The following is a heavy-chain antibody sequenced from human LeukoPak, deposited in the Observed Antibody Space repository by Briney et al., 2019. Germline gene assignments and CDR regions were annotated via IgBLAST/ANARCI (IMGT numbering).Heavy chain of an antibody. CDR3: ARTFWDKSNGYDYYFDY. D-gene: IGHD5-12*01. V-gene: IGHV3-30*04. J-gene: IGHJ4*02. CDR2: ISYDGSAT. Sequence: GRSLRLSCAASGFSFSGYAMHWVRQAPGNGLGWVTVISYDGSATYYSDSVKGRFTISRDNSKNTLYLQMNSLRAEDTAVYYCARTFWDKSNGYDYYFDYWGQGSLVTVSS. CDR1: GFSFSGYA.